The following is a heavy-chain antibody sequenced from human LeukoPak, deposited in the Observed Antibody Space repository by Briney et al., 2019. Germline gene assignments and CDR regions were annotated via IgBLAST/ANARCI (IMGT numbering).Heavy chain of an antibody. J-gene: IGHJ4*02. V-gene: IGHV3-48*02. Sequence: PGRSLRLSCAASGFTFSSSNMNWVRQTPGKGLEWVSYISSGTSAIYYADSVKGRFTISRDDAKNSLYLQMNSLRDDDTAVYYCARGGSYHGRVFDYWGQGILVTVSS. CDR1: GFTFSSSN. D-gene: IGHD1-26*01. CDR2: ISSGTSAI. CDR3: ARGGSYHGRVFDY.